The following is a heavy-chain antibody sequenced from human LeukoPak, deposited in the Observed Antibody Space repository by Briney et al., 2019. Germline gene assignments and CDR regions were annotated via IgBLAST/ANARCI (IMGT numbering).Heavy chain of an antibody. CDR3: ASYEYGSGSYD. CDR2: ISGSGGST. D-gene: IGHD3-10*01. V-gene: IGHV3-23*01. J-gene: IGHJ4*02. Sequence: GGSLRLSCAASGFTFSSYAMSWVRQAPGKGLEWVSAISGSGGSTYYAGSVKGRFTISRDNSKNTLYLQMNSLRAEDTAVYYCASYEYGSGSYDWGQGTLVTVSS. CDR1: GFTFSSYA.